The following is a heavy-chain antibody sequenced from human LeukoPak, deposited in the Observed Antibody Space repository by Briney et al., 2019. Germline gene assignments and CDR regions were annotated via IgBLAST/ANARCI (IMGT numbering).Heavy chain of an antibody. CDR1: GFTFSSYA. J-gene: IGHJ4*02. D-gene: IGHD4/OR15-4a*01. CDR2: ISGSGGNT. V-gene: IGHV3-23*01. Sequence: PGGSLRLSCAASGFTFSSYAMTWVRQAPGKGLEWVSTISGSGGNTYYADSVKGRFTISRDNSKNTLFLQMNSLRTEDTAVTYRANERGASESRPDYWGQGTLVTVSS. CDR3: ANERGASESRPDY.